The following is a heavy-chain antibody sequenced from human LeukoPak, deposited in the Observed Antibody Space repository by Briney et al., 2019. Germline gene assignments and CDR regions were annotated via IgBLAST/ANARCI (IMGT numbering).Heavy chain of an antibody. CDR2: IIPMLGIT. Sequence: GASVKVSCKASGDTFSSFPISWVQQAPGQGLEWVGRIIPMLGITNHAQNLQGRVRITADQSTTTAYMELTSLRSDDTAVYYCARAGQRVSFGGVFYYYDTWGQGTLVTVSS. D-gene: IGHD3-16*01. CDR1: GDTFSSFP. CDR3: ARAGQRVSFGGVFYYYDT. V-gene: IGHV1-69*04. J-gene: IGHJ4*02.